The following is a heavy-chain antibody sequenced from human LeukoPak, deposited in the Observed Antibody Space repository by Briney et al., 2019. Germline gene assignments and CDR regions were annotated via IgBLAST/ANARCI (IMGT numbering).Heavy chain of an antibody. V-gene: IGHV1-2*06. Sequence: ASVKVSCTTSGYTFTNYYIHWVRQAPGQGLEWMGRIDPNTGGTKSAKNFQGRVTMTRDTSPSTAYMALCGLRSDDTAVYYCALLYDIVGTTVNYWVHGTLVTVSS. CDR1: GYTFTNYY. CDR3: ALLYDIVGTTVNY. CDR2: IDPNTGGT. J-gene: IGHJ4*01. D-gene: IGHD1-26*01.